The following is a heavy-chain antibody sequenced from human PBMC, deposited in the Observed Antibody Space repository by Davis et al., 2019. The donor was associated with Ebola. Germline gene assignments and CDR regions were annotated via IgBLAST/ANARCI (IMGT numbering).Heavy chain of an antibody. J-gene: IGHJ2*01. V-gene: IGHV3-53*01. CDR2: LYRDGRT. CDR3: TRHVPGDFWFFDL. CDR1: GFSVSDKY. D-gene: IGHD4-17*01. Sequence: PGGSLRLSCVVSGFSVSDKYMSWVRQAPGKGLEWVSVLYRDGRTVHSDSVKGRFTISRDSDKNTVSLEMTDLRVEDTAVYFCTRHVPGDFWFFDLWGRGTTVNV.